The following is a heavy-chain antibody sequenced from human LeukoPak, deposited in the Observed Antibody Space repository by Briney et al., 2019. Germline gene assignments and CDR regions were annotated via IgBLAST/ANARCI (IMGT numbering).Heavy chain of an antibody. D-gene: IGHD6-19*01. CDR2: IYYSGST. J-gene: IGHJ4*02. V-gene: IGHV4-31*03. Sequence: PSETLSLTCTVSGGSISSSSYYWSWIRQHPGKGLEWIGYIYYSGSTYYNPSLKSRVTISVDTSKNQFSLKVTSVTAADTAVYYCARVYLGGWYFDYWGQGTLVTVSS. CDR1: GGSISSSSYY. CDR3: ARVYLGGWYFDY.